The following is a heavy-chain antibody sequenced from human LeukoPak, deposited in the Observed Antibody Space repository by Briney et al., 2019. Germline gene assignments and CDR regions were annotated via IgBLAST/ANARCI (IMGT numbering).Heavy chain of an antibody. CDR1: GGSFSGYY. D-gene: IGHD3-3*01. CDR2: INHSGST. V-gene: IGHV4-34*01. Sequence: KPSETLSLTCAVYGGSFSGYYWSWIRQPPGKGLEWIGEINHSGSTNYNPSLKSRVTISVDTSKNQFSLKLSSVTAADTAVYYCARGGSYDFWSGYGAVDYWGQGTLVTVSS. CDR3: ARGGSYDFWSGYGAVDY. J-gene: IGHJ4*02.